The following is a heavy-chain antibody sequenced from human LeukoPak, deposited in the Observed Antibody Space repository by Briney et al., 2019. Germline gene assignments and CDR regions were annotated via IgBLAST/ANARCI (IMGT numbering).Heavy chain of an antibody. CDR1: GFAFSTYW. J-gene: IGHJ4*02. Sequence: GGSLRLSCAASGFAFSTYWMHWVRQAPGKGLVWVSRIKSDGSSTNYADSVKGRFTISRDNAENTVFLQMNSLRAEDTAVYYCAREPTRYGSGSYYTDYWGQGTLVTVSS. D-gene: IGHD3-10*01. V-gene: IGHV3-74*01. CDR3: AREPTRYGSGSYYTDY. CDR2: IKSDGSST.